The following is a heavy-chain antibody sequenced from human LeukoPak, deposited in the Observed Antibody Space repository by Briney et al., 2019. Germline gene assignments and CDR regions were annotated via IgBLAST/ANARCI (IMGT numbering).Heavy chain of an antibody. D-gene: IGHD3-22*01. CDR2: IYYSGST. J-gene: IGHJ3*02. CDR1: GGSISSGGYY. Sequence: PSETLSLTCTVSGGSISSGGYYWSWIRQHPGKGLEWIGYIYYSGSTNYNPSLKSRVTISVDTSKNQFSLKLSSVTAADTAVYYCATGTDTPYYYDSSGYYRDAFDIWGQGTMVTVSS. CDR3: ATGTDTPYYYDSSGYYRDAFDI. V-gene: IGHV4-61*08.